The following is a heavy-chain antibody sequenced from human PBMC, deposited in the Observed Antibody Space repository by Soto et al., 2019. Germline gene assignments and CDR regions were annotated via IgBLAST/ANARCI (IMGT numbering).Heavy chain of an antibody. Sequence: GGSLRLSCAASGFTFNTFAMSWVRQAPGKGPEWVSGISNTGGGAYYTNSVQGRFTISRDNSKNTLYLQMNNLRVEDTAVYYCEKEVGALGTPLFDYWGQGTLVIVSS. CDR2: ISNTGGGA. CDR1: GFTFNTFA. V-gene: IGHV3-23*01. D-gene: IGHD1-26*01. CDR3: EKEVGALGTPLFDY. J-gene: IGHJ4*02.